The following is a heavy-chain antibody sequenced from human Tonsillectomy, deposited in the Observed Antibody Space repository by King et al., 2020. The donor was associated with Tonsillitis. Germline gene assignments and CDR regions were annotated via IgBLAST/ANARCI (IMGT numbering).Heavy chain of an antibody. CDR2: INHSGST. J-gene: IGHJ5*02. Sequence: VQLQQWGAGLLKPSETLSLTCAVYGGSFSGYYWSWIRQPPGKGLEWIGEINHSGSTNYNPSLKSRVTISLDTSKNQFSLQLSSVTAADTAVYYCARVDIVVVVTATKFDNWFDPWGQGTLVTVSS. CDR3: ARVDIVVVVTATKFDNWFDP. D-gene: IGHD2-15*01. CDR1: GGSFSGYY. V-gene: IGHV4-34*01.